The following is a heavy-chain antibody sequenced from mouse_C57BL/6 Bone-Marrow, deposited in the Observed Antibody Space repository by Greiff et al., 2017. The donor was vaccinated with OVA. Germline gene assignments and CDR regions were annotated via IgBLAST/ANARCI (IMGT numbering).Heavy chain of an antibody. V-gene: IGHV1-69*01. CDR1: GYTFTSYW. CDR2: IAPSDSYS. D-gene: IGHD1-1*01. CDR3: ARKATTVGNCDY. J-gene: IGHJ2*01. Sequence: QVQLQQPGAELVMPGASVKLSCKASGYTFTSYWMHWVTQRPGQGLEWIGEIAPSDSYSNSHQKFKGKSTLTVDKSSSTAYMQLSSLTSEDSAVYYCARKATTVGNCDYWGQGTTLTFSS.